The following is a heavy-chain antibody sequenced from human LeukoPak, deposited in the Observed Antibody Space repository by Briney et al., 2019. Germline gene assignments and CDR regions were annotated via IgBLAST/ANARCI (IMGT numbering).Heavy chain of an antibody. CDR2: ISYDGSNK. V-gene: IGHV3-30-3*01. Sequence: GGSLRLSCAASGFTFSSYAMHWVRQAPGKGLEWVAVISYDGSNKYYADSVKGRFTISRDNSKNTLYLQMNSLRTEDTAVYYCARARAISAAGFPAEYFQHWGQGTLVIVSS. CDR1: GFTFSSYA. CDR3: ARARAISAAGFPAEYFQH. D-gene: IGHD6-13*01. J-gene: IGHJ1*01.